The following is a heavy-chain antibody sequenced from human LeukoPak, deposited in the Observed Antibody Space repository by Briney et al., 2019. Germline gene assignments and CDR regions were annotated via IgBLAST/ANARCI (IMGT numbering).Heavy chain of an antibody. D-gene: IGHD1-26*01. CDR1: GGSISGSSYY. Sequence: SETLSLTCTVSGGSISGSSYYWGWIRQPPGKGLEWIGSIYYSGSTYYNPSLKSRVTISVDTSKNQFSLKLSSVTAADTAVYYCARGGGSYPIDYWGQGTLVTVSS. CDR3: ARGGGSYPIDY. V-gene: IGHV4-39*01. CDR2: IYYSGST. J-gene: IGHJ4*02.